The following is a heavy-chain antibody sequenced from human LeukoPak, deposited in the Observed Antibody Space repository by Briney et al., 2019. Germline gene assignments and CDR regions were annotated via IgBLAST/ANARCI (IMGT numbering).Heavy chain of an antibody. J-gene: IGHJ5*02. CDR2: INHSGST. CDR3: ARGLYNWNFAGGNWFDP. V-gene: IGHV4-34*01. D-gene: IGHD1-7*01. CDR1: GGSFSGYY. Sequence: SETLSLTCAVYGGSFSGYYWSWIRQPPGKGLEWIGEINHSGSTNYNPSLKSRVTISVDTSKNQFSLKLSSVTAADTAVYYCARGLYNWNFAGGNWFDPWGQGTLVTVSS.